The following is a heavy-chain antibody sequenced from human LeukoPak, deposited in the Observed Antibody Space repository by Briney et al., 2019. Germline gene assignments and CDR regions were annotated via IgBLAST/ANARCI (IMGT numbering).Heavy chain of an antibody. D-gene: IGHD1-26*01. V-gene: IGHV3-23*01. CDR3: AKAVGHYLGG. J-gene: IGHJ4*02. CDR2: ISGSVVST. Sequence: GGSLRLSCAASGFTFTSYAMTWVRQAPGKGLEWVSGISGSVVSTYYANSVKGRFTISRDNSKNTLYLQMNSLRAEDTAVYYCAKAVGHYLGGWGQGTLVTVSS. CDR1: GFTFTSYA.